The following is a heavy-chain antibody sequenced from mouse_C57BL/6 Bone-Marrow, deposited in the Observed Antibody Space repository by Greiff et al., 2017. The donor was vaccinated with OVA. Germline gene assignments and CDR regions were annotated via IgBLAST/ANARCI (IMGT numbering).Heavy chain of an antibody. V-gene: IGHV14-4*01. CDR1: GFNIKDDY. D-gene: IGHD1-1*01. CDR3: TTRTTVVDWYFDV. Sequence: VQLQQSGAELVRPGASVKLSCTASGFNIKDDYMHWVKQRPEQGLEWIGWIDPENGDTEYASKFQGKATITADTSSNTAYLQLSSLTSEDTAVYYFTTRTTVVDWYFDVWGTGTTVTVSS. J-gene: IGHJ1*03. CDR2: IDPENGDT.